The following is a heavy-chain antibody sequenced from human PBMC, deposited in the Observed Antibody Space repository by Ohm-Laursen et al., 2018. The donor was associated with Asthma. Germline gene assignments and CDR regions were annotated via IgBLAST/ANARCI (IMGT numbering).Heavy chain of an antibody. CDR2: ISSSSSYI. CDR3: ARVGGGLHYNWFDP. CDR1: GFTFDFYW. Sequence: SLRLSCAASGFTFDFYWMSWVRQAPGKGLEWVSSISSSSSYIYYADSVKGRFTISRDNAKNSLYLQMNSLRAEDTALYYCARVGGGLHYNWFDPWGQGTLVTVSS. D-gene: IGHD2-15*01. V-gene: IGHV3-21*01. J-gene: IGHJ5*02.